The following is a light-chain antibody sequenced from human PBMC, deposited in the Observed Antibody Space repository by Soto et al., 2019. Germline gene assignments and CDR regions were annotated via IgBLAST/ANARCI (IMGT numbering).Light chain of an antibody. V-gene: IGKV1-9*01. CDR3: HQLNRNPT. CDR1: QGVSTY. CDR2: AAY. Sequence: IQVTQSPSSLSASVGDRITITCRASQGVSTYLAWYQQKPGKAPKLLIYAAYTLQSGVPSRFSGGGSGTDFTLTISSLQPEDFATYYCHQLNRNPTFGGGIKVEIK. J-gene: IGKJ4*01.